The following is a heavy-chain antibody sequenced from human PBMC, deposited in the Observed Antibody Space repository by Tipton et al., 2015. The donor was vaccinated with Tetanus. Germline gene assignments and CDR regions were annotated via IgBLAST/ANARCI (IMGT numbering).Heavy chain of an antibody. CDR3: ARRSYCSSSRCFDAFDL. Sequence: SGGSITSDNHYWSWIRQPPGKGLEWIGYIYHSGSTYYNASLKSRVAISVDTSKNQFFLKVNSVTAADTAVYYCARRSYCSSSRCFDAFDLWGQGTMVTVSS. V-gene: IGHV4-31*02. CDR1: GGSITSDNHY. J-gene: IGHJ3*01. CDR2: IYHSGST. D-gene: IGHD2-2*01.